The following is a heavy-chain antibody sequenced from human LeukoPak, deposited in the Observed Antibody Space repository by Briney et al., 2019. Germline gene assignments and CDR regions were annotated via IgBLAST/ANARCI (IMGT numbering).Heavy chain of an antibody. CDR3: AREGATGDAFDI. Sequence: PSETLSLTCTVSGGSISSYYWSWIRQPPGKGLEWIGYIYYSGSTNYNPSLKSRVTISVDTSKNQFSLKLSSVTAADTAVYYCAREGATGDAFDIWGQGTMVTVSP. D-gene: IGHD5-12*01. CDR1: GGSISSYY. J-gene: IGHJ3*02. CDR2: IYYSGST. V-gene: IGHV4-59*01.